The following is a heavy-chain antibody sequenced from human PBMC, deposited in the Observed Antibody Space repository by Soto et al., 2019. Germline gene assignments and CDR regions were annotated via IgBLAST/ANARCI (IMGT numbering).Heavy chain of an antibody. D-gene: IGHD3-10*01. J-gene: IGHJ5*02. CDR1: GGSFSGYY. Sequence: QVQLQQWGAGLLKPSETLSLTCAVYGGSFSGYYWSWIRQPPGKGLEWIGEINHSGSTNYNPSLKSQVTISVDTSKNQFSLELSSVTAADTAVYYCATGRSLRPVSPFRPQFERSWFDPWGQGTLVTVSS. V-gene: IGHV4-34*01. CDR3: ATGRSLRPVSPFRPQFERSWFDP. CDR2: INHSGST.